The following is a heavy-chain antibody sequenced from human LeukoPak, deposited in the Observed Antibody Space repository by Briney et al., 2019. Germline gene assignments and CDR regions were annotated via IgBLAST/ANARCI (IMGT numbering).Heavy chain of an antibody. J-gene: IGHJ2*01. Sequence: GRSLRLSCAASGFTFDDYAMHWVRQAPGKGLEWVSGISWNSGSIGYADSVKGRFTITRDNAKNSLYLQMNSLRAEDTALYYCAKDYGDYPRYFDLWGRGTLVTVSS. CDR2: ISWNSGSI. V-gene: IGHV3-9*01. CDR3: AKDYGDYPRYFDL. CDR1: GFTFDDYA. D-gene: IGHD4-17*01.